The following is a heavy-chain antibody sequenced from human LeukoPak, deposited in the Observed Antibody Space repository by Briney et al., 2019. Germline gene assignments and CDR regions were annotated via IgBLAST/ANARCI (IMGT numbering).Heavy chain of an antibody. CDR3: ARTIVAGTRSVWFDP. Sequence: PSETLSLTCTVSGGSISSSYSYWGWIRQPPGKGLERIGNIYYSGSTYYNPSLKSRVTISVDTSKNQFSLKLSSVTAADTAVYYCARTIVAGTRSVWFDPWGQGTLVTVSS. CDR1: GGSISSSYSY. CDR2: IYYSGST. J-gene: IGHJ5*02. V-gene: IGHV4-39*07. D-gene: IGHD6-19*01.